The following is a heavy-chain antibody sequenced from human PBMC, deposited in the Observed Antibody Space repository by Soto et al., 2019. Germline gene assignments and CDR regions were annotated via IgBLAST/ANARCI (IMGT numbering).Heavy chain of an antibody. CDR3: AKAVDSSSWYGYYGMDF. Sequence: PGGSLRLSCAASGFTFSSYAMSWVRQAPGKGLEWVSAISGSGGRPYYADSVKGRFTISRDNSKNTLYLQMNSLRAEDTAVYYCAKAVDSSSWYGYYGMDFWGQGTTVTVSS. J-gene: IGHJ6*02. V-gene: IGHV3-23*01. CDR1: GFTFSSYA. D-gene: IGHD6-13*01. CDR2: ISGSGGRP.